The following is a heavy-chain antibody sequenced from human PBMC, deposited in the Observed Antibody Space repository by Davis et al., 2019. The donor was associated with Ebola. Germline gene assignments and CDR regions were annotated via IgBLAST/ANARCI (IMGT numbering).Heavy chain of an antibody. CDR3: TRAHSSGSFWIGY. J-gene: IGHJ4*02. CDR1: GFSFSSYW. CDR2: IKEDGTST. Sequence: GESLKISCVGSGFSFSSYWMSWVRQAPGKGLEWVANIKEDGTSTNYVDSLKGRFTISRDNARNSLFLQMNSLKTEDTAMYYCTRAHSSGSFWIGYWGQGTLVTVSS. D-gene: IGHD6-25*01. V-gene: IGHV3-7*03.